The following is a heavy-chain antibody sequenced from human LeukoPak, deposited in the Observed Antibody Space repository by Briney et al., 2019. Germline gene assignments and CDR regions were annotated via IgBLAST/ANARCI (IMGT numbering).Heavy chain of an antibody. CDR1: GYSISSGYY. CDR2: IYHSGST. Sequence: SETLSLTCTVSGYSISSGYYWGWIRQPPGNGLEGIGSIYHSGSTYYNPSLKSRVTISVDTSKNQFSLKLSSVTAADTAVYYCARGTMVRGVPDAFDIWGQGTMVTVSS. D-gene: IGHD3-10*01. V-gene: IGHV4-38-2*02. CDR3: ARGTMVRGVPDAFDI. J-gene: IGHJ3*02.